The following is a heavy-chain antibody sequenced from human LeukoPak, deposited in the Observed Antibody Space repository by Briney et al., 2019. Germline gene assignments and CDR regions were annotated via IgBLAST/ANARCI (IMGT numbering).Heavy chain of an antibody. V-gene: IGHV4-34*01. CDR3: ARGPAWYFNY. Sequence: SETLSLTCAVYGGSFSGYFWSWIRQPPGKGLEWIGEINHSGSTNYNPSLKSRVTISVDTSKNQFSLKLSSVTAADTAVYSCARGPAWYFNYWGQGTLVTVSS. CDR1: GGSFSGYF. CDR2: INHSGST. J-gene: IGHJ4*02.